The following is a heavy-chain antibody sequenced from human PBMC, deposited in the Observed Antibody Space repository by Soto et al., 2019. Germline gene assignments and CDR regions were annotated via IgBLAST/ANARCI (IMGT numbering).Heavy chain of an antibody. CDR1: GGSVSSGAYY. CDR3: ARARLRAVYAFDI. J-gene: IGHJ3*02. D-gene: IGHD5-12*01. CDR2: IYYSGST. V-gene: IGHV4-31*03. Sequence: QVQLQESDAGLVKASQTLSLTCTVSGGSVSSGAYYWTWIRQRPGKGLEWIGYIYYSGSTYYSPSRKSRLSISLDTSKNQFSLRLSSVTAADTAMYYCARARLRAVYAFDILGQGTMVTVSS.